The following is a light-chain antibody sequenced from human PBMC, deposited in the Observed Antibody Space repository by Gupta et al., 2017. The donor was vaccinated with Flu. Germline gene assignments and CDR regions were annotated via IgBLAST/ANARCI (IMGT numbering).Light chain of an antibody. Sequence: VEKAQSPLSVPVTVGQPASIACRSSQSLVYSAGNTFLNWLQQGPGQSPRRLIYTVSSRESGAPDRFSGSGSGTDFTLKISRVEAEDVGVYYCMQSTNWLWMFGQGTKVEIK. CDR3: MQSTNWLWM. J-gene: IGKJ1*01. V-gene: IGKV2-30*01. CDR2: TVS. CDR1: QSLVYSAGNTF.